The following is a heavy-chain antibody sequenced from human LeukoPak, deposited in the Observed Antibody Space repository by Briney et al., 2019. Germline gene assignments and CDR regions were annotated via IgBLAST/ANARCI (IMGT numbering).Heavy chain of an antibody. J-gene: IGHJ4*02. Sequence: SETLSLTCTVSGGSISSSSYYWGWIRQPPGKGLEWIGSIYYSGSTYYNPSLKSRVTISVDTSENQFSLKLSSVTAADTAVYYCARRYYYDSSPPDYWGQGTLVTVSS. V-gene: IGHV4-39*01. CDR3: ARRYYYDSSPPDY. CDR1: GGSISSSSYY. D-gene: IGHD3-22*01. CDR2: IYYSGST.